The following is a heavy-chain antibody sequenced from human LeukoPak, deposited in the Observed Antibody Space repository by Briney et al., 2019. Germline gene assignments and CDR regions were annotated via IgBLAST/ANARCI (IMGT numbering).Heavy chain of an antibody. D-gene: IGHD3-3*01. Sequence: SVKVSCKASGGTFSSYAISWVRQAPGQGLEWMGRIIPILGIANYAQKFQGRVTITADKSTSTAYMELSSLRSEDTAVYYCATLTIFGVTSDYWGQGTLVTVSS. CDR1: GGTFSSYA. CDR3: ATLTIFGVTSDY. V-gene: IGHV1-69*04. CDR2: IIPILGIA. J-gene: IGHJ4*02.